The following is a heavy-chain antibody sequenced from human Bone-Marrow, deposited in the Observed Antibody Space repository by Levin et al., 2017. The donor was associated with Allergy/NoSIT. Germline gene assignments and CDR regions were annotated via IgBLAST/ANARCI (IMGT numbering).Heavy chain of an antibody. Sequence: VASVKVSCEASGYTIASYPLHWVRQAPGQGLEWMGWISRVNSDTMYSDKFEGRVTITRDASANTAYMEVRSLTAADTAVYFCARGLRATQTYFHYYVMDVWGSGTTVIVSS. CDR3: ARGLRATQTYFHYYVMDV. CDR2: ISRVNSDT. CDR1: GYTIASYP. J-gene: IGHJ6*04. V-gene: IGHV1-3*01. D-gene: IGHD2-21*02.